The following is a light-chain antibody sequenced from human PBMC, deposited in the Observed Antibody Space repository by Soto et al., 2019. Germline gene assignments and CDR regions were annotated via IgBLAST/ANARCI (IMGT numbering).Light chain of an antibody. CDR3: SSYAGINIYV. Sequence: QSVLTQPPSASGSPGQSVTISCTGTSSDVGAFNYVSWNQQHPGKAPKLMIFEINKRPSGVPDRFSGSKSGNTASLTVSGLQAEDEADYYCSSYAGINIYVFGGGTKVTV. V-gene: IGLV2-8*01. J-gene: IGLJ1*01. CDR1: SSDVGAFNY. CDR2: EIN.